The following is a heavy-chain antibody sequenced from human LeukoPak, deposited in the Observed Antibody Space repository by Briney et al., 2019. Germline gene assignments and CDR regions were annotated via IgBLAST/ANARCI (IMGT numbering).Heavy chain of an antibody. Sequence: GGSLRLSCAASGFTFSSFSMNWVRQAPGKGLEWVSTLSTSGAATYYADSVKGRFTISRDNSQNTLYLQMNSLRAEDTAVYYCAKKWETAPDYWGQGTLVTVSS. CDR1: GFTFSSFS. D-gene: IGHD1-26*01. CDR3: AKKWETAPDY. CDR2: LSTSGAAT. V-gene: IGHV3-23*01. J-gene: IGHJ4*02.